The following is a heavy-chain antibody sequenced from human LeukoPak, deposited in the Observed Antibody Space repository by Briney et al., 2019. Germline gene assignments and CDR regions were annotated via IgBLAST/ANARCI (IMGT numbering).Heavy chain of an antibody. Sequence: GGSLRLSCAASGFTFTNYWMHWVRQVPGKGLVWVSHINSDGSWTSYADSVKGRFTISKDNAKNTVYLQMNSLRAEDTAVYYCVSFYETYWGRGTLVTVSS. V-gene: IGHV3-74*01. J-gene: IGHJ4*02. CDR2: INSDGSWT. D-gene: IGHD2/OR15-2a*01. CDR3: VSFYETY. CDR1: GFTFTNYW.